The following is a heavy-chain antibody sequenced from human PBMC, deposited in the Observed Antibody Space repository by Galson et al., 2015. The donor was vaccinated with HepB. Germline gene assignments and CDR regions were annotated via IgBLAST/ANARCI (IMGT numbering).Heavy chain of an antibody. V-gene: IGHV3-23*01. CDR2: ISGSGGST. CDR1: GFTFSSYA. Sequence: SLRLSCAASGFTFSSYAMSWVRQAPGKGLEWVSAISGSGGSTYYADSVKGRFTISRDNSKNTLYLQMNSLRAEDTAVYYCAKGFIADYYYGMDVWGQGTTVTVSS. J-gene: IGHJ6*02. CDR3: AKGFIADYYYGMDV. D-gene: IGHD6-13*01.